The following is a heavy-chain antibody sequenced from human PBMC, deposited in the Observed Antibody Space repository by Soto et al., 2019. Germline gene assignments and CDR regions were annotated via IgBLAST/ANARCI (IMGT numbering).Heavy chain of an antibody. J-gene: IGHJ4*02. V-gene: IGHV2-26*01. CDR3: ARISRYKYDSDY. CDR2: IFSNDEK. Sequence: QVTLKESGPVLVNPTETLTLTCTVSGFSLSNPKVGVSWIRQPPGTALEWLAHIFSNDEKSYNTSLNTRLTISNDTSKSQVVLTMTNMDPVDTATYYCARISRYKYDSDYWGQGTLVTVSS. CDR1: GFSLSNPKVG. D-gene: IGHD1-1*01.